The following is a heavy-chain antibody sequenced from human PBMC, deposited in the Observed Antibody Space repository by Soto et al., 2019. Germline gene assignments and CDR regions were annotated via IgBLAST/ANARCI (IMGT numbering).Heavy chain of an antibody. CDR1: GDSITSSNKY. CDR3: ARRSYDNSGYYYVDY. D-gene: IGHD3-22*01. Sequence: QLHLQESGPGLVKPSETLSLTCTVSGDSITSSNKYWGWARQPPGKGLEWIGSTYYRGSAYYSPSLKSRVTISIDSSENQPSLKLSSVTAADTAVYYCARRSYDNSGYYYVDYWGQGTLVTVSS. V-gene: IGHV4-39*01. J-gene: IGHJ4*02. CDR2: TYYRGSA.